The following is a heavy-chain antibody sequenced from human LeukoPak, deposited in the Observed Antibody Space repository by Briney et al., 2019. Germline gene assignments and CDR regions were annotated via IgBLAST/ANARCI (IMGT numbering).Heavy chain of an antibody. CDR2: INHSGST. D-gene: IGHD2-15*01. J-gene: IGHJ4*02. CDR3: ARGPATYCSGGSCEYYFDY. Sequence: TSATLSLTCAVYGGSFSGYYWSWIRQPPGKGLEWIGEINHSGSTNYNPSLKSRVTISVDTSKNQFSLKLSSVTAADTAVYYCARGPATYCSGGSCEYYFDYWGQGTLVTVSS. CDR1: GGSFSGYY. V-gene: IGHV4-34*01.